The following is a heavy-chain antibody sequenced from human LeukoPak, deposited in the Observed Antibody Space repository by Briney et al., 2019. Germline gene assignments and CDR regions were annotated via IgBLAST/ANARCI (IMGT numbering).Heavy chain of an antibody. V-gene: IGHV6-1*01. Sequence: SQTLSLTCAISGDTVSSNSATWNWIRQSPSRGLEWLGRAYYRSKWYKYYAVSVKGRITINPDTSKNQFSLQLNSVTPEDTAVYYCARGPSYFQHWGQGTLVTVSS. J-gene: IGHJ1*01. CDR3: ARGPSYFQH. CDR2: AYYRSKWYK. CDR1: GDTVSSNSAT.